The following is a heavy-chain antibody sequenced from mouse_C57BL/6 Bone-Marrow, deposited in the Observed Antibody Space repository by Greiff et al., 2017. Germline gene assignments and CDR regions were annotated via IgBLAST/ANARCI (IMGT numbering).Heavy chain of an antibody. CDR1: GFSLTSYG. CDR2: IWSGGST. J-gene: IGHJ3*01. Sequence: VQLQQSGPGLVQPSQSLSITCTVSGFSLTSYGVHWVRQPPGKGLEWLGVIWSGGSTDYTAAFISRLSISKDNSKSQVFFKMNSLQADDTAIYYCAKKATSYYGYEFAYWGQGTLVTVSA. V-gene: IGHV2-4*01. CDR3: AKKATSYYGYEFAY. D-gene: IGHD2-9*01.